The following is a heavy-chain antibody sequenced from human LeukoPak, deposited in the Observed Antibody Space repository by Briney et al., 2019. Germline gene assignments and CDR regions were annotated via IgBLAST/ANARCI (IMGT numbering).Heavy chain of an antibody. D-gene: IGHD4-17*01. J-gene: IGHJ4*02. V-gene: IGHV1-2*02. CDR2: INPNTGDT. CDR1: GDTFIGYY. CDR3: ARGAYGDNFYFHY. Sequence: ASVKVSCKSSGDTFIGYYMHWVRQAPGQGLEWMGWINPNTGDTKYAQRIQGRVSMTRETSINAASICLSRLTSHDTAVYISARGAYGDNFYFHYWGQGTLVTVSS.